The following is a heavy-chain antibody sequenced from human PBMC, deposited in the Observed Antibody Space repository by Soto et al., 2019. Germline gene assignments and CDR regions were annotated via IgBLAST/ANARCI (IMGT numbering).Heavy chain of an antibody. CDR2: IKQDGSEK. CDR3: ARSSGYCGGDCYSFDY. D-gene: IGHD2-21*02. J-gene: IGHJ4*02. V-gene: IGHV3-7*03. CDR1: GFTFSSYW. Sequence: GESLKISCAASGFTFSSYWMSWVRQAPGKGLEWVANIKQDGSEKYYVDSVKGRFTISRDNAKNSLYLQMNSLRAEDTAVYYCARSSGYCGGDCYSFDYWGQGTLVTVSS.